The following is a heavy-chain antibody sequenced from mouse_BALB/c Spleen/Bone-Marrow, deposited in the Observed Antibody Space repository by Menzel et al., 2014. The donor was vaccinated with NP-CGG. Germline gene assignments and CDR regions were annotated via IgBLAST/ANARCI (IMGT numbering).Heavy chain of an antibody. CDR3: ARGGLLRAMVY. V-gene: IGHV1-20*02. J-gene: IGHJ4*01. CDR2: INPYNGYT. D-gene: IGHD2-3*01. Sequence: VQLQQPGPELVKPGASVKISCKASGYSFTGYFMNLVMQIHGKSLEWIGRINPYNGYTFYNQKFKGKATLTVDKSSSTAHMELRSQASEDSAVCYCARGGLLRAMVYWGQGTSVTVSS. CDR1: GYSFTGYF.